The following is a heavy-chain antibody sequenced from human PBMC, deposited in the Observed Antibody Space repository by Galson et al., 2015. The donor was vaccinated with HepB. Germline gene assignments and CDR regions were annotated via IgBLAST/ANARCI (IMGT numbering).Heavy chain of an antibody. CDR1: RFTFGSYI. CDR3: ARASCSAPGQLLTLAGYYYMDV. CDR2: ISGSSDTI. Sequence: SLRLSCAASRFTFGSYIMNWVRQAPGMGLEWVSYISGSSDTIYYADSAKGRFTVSRDNAKNSLYLQMNSLRAEDTAVYYCARASCSAPGQLLTLAGYYYMDVWGEGTTVTVSS. D-gene: IGHD2-2*01. V-gene: IGHV3-48*01. J-gene: IGHJ6*03.